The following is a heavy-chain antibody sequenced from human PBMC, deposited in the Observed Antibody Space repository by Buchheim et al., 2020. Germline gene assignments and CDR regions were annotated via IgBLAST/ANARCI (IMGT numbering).Heavy chain of an antibody. CDR2: ISGSGGST. Sequence: EVQLLESGGGLVQPGGSLRLSCAASGFTFSSYAMSWVRQAPGKGLEWVSAISGSGGSTYYADSVKGRFTISRANSKNNLHLQMNSLRAEDTAVYYCAKGVRGGSCYDNWFDPWGQGTL. CDR1: GFTFSSYA. V-gene: IGHV3-23*01. D-gene: IGHD2-15*01. J-gene: IGHJ5*02. CDR3: AKGVRGGSCYDNWFDP.